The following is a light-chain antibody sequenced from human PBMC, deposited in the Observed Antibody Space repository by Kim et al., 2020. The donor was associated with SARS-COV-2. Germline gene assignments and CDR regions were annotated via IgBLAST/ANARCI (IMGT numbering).Light chain of an antibody. CDR2: GAY. CDR1: QSVSASY. CDR3: QQYGTTPRT. J-gene: IGKJ1*01. Sequence: APGDSATLSCRDSQSVSASYFAWYQQRPGQAPRLLIYGAYSRAPYTPDRFSGSGWGTDFTLTISSLEPEDFAVYFCQQYGTTPRTFGQGTKVDIK. V-gene: IGKV3-20*01.